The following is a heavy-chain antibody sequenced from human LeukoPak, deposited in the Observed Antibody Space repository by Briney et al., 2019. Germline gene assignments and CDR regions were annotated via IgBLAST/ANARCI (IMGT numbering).Heavy chain of an antibody. J-gene: IGHJ5*02. D-gene: IGHD3-9*01. Sequence: KSSETLSLTCSVSGGSISSYYWSWIRQPAGKGLEWIGRIYIRGSTNYNPSLKSRVPMSVDTSKNQFSLKLSSVTAADTAMYYCARASIIIGRGRTISLDWFDPWGQGTLVTVSS. CDR1: GGSISSYY. CDR3: ARASIIIGRGRTISLDWFDP. CDR2: IYIRGST. V-gene: IGHV4-4*07.